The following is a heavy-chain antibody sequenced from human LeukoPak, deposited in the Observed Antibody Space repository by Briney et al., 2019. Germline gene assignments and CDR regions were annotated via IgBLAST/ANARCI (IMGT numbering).Heavy chain of an antibody. J-gene: IGHJ6*04. CDR3: AELGITMIGGV. V-gene: IGHV3-48*04. CDR2: ISSSGSTI. Sequence: SGGSLRLSCAASGFIFSSYSMNRVRQAPGKGLEWVSYISSSGSTIYYADSVKGRFTISRDNAKNSLYLQMNSLRAEDTAVYYCAELGITMIGGVWGKGTTVTISS. CDR1: GFIFSSYS. D-gene: IGHD3-10*02.